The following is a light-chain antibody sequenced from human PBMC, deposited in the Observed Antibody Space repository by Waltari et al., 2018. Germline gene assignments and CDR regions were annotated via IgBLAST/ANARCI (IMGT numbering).Light chain of an antibody. Sequence: QSALTQPASVSGSPGQSLTLSCTGTSRDVGGYTYVSLYQQHPGKAPKLMIYDVSKRPSGVSNRFSGSKSGTTASLTISGLQAEDEADYYCSSYTSSSTVVFGGGTKLTVL. CDR3: SSYTSSSTVV. J-gene: IGLJ2*01. CDR1: SRDVGGYTY. V-gene: IGLV2-14*01. CDR2: DVS.